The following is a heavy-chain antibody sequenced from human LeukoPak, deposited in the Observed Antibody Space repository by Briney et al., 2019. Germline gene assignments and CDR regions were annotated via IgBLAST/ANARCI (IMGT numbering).Heavy chain of an antibody. CDR2: IKKDGTEK. Sequence: GGSLRLSCAASGFTFSTYWMTWVRQAPGKGLEWVANIKKDGTEKHYVDSVKGRFNISRDNTRNSLYLQMTSLRAEDTAVYDCAKDHWGIAVAGTGFDQWGQGTLVTVSS. CDR3: AKDHWGIAVAGTGFDQ. CDR1: GFTFSTYW. D-gene: IGHD6-19*01. J-gene: IGHJ4*02. V-gene: IGHV3-7*03.